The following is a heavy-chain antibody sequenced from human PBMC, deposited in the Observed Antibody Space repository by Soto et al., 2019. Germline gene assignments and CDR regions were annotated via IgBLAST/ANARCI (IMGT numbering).Heavy chain of an antibody. CDR3: AKKCGFSSGTSLDV. D-gene: IGHD5-18*01. CDR1: GFTASIYA. Sequence: AGSLRLSWAASGFTASIYAMSWVRQAPGKVLEWVSSISVIGGSTYYADSVKGRCTISRDNSKYTLYLQMDSRRAEDTAVYYCAKKCGFSSGTSLDVWGQGPRVTV. CDR2: ISVIGGST. V-gene: IGHV3-23*01. J-gene: IGHJ6*02.